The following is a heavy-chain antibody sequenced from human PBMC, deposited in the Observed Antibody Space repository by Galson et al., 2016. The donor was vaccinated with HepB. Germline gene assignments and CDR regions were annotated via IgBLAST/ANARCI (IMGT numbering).Heavy chain of an antibody. CDR3: ARTQFSSGYWYFDL. J-gene: IGHJ2*01. D-gene: IGHD6-19*01. V-gene: IGHV3-48*02. CDR1: GFTFSSYT. Sequence: SLRLSCAASGFTFSSYTMNWVRQAPGKGLEWVSYISSSSSTIYYAGSVKGRFTISRDNAKNSLYLQMNSLRDEDTAVYYCARTQFSSGYWYFDLWGRGTLVTVSS. CDR2: ISSSSSTI.